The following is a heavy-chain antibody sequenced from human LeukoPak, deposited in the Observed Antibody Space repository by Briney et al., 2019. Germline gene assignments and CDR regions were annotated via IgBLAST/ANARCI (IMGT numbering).Heavy chain of an antibody. CDR3: ARDRLAGYSSSSFDY. J-gene: IGHJ4*02. Sequence: SVKVSCKASGGTFSSYAISWVRQAPGQGLEWMGRIIPIFGTANYAQKFQGRVTITADKSTSTAYMELSSLRSEDTAVYYCARDRLAGYSSSSFDYWGQGTLVTVSS. D-gene: IGHD6-13*01. V-gene: IGHV1-69*06. CDR2: IIPIFGTA. CDR1: GGTFSSYA.